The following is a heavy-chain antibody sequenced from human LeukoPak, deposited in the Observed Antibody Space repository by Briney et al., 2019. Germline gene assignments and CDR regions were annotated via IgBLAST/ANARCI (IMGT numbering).Heavy chain of an antibody. J-gene: IGHJ6*03. CDR1: GGTFSSYA. Sequence: SVKVSCKASGGTFSSYAISWVRQAPGQGLEWMGGIIPIFGTANYAQKFQGRVTITADESTSTAYMKLSSLRSEDTAVYYCARDRSGGNYYYYYYMDVWGKGTTVTVSS. CDR3: ARDRSGGNYYYYYYMDV. D-gene: IGHD4-23*01. V-gene: IGHV1-69*01. CDR2: IIPIFGTA.